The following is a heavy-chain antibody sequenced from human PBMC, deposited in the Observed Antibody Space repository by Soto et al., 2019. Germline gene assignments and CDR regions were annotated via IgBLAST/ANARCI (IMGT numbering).Heavy chain of an antibody. Sequence: QVQLVQSGAEVKKPGSSVKVSCKASGGTFSSYTISWVRQAPGQGLEWMGRIIPILGIANYAQKFQGRVTITADKYTSTAYMELSSRRSEDTAVYYCTRGGYYAILTGHYYYYMDVWGKGTTVTVSS. CDR2: IIPILGIA. D-gene: IGHD3-9*01. V-gene: IGHV1-69*02. J-gene: IGHJ6*03. CDR1: GGTFSSYT. CDR3: TRGGYYAILTGHYYYYMDV.